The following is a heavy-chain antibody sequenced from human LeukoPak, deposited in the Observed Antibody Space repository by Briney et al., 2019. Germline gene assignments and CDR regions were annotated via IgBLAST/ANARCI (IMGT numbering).Heavy chain of an antibody. Sequence: GGSLRLSCAASGFIFSDYWMSWVRQVPGKGLEWVANIKQDGSEKYYVDSVKGRFTISRDNSKNTLYLQMNSLRAEDTAVYYCARALVVRARVDFDYWGQGTLVTVSS. CDR3: ARALVVRARVDFDY. CDR1: GFIFSDYW. J-gene: IGHJ4*02. V-gene: IGHV3-7*01. D-gene: IGHD3-22*01. CDR2: IKQDGSEK.